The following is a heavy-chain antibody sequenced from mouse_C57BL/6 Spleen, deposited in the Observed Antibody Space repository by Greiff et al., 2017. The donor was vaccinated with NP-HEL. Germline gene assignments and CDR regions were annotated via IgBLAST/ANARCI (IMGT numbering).Heavy chain of an antibody. J-gene: IGHJ3*01. Sequence: VKLMESGAELVRPGASVTLSCKASGYTFTDYEMHWVKQTPVHGLEWIGAIDPETGGTAYNQKFKGKAILTADKSSSTAYMELRSLTSEDSAVYYCTRLGLLRSFAYWGQGTLVTVSA. D-gene: IGHD1-1*01. CDR3: TRLGLLRSFAY. CDR2: IDPETGGT. V-gene: IGHV1-15*01. CDR1: GYTFTDYE.